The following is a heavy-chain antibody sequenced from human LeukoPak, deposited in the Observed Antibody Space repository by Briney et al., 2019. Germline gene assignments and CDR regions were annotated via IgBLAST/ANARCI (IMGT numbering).Heavy chain of an antibody. CDR3: ARRGRGISGMDV. Sequence: PGGSLRLSCTASGFTFSDYEVNWIRRAPGKGLEWVSYISGSGSTIYYPDSVKGRFTISRDNAKNSLYLQMNSLSVEDTAVYHRARRGRGISGMDVWGKGTTVTVSS. CDR2: ISGSGSTI. D-gene: IGHD3-10*01. J-gene: IGHJ6*04. CDR1: GFTFSDYE. V-gene: IGHV3-48*03.